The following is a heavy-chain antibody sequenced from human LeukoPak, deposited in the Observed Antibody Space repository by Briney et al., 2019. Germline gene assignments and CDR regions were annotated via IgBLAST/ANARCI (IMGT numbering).Heavy chain of an antibody. CDR1: GFTFSSYG. CDR3: ASSDGSGRVFDY. D-gene: IGHD3-10*01. Sequence: GGSLRLSCAASGFTFSSYGMHWVRQAPGKGLEWVAVIWYDGSNKYYADSVKGRFTISRDNSKNTLYLQMNSLRAEDTAVYYCASSDGSGRVFDYWGQGTLVTVSS. V-gene: IGHV3-33*01. CDR2: IWYDGSNK. J-gene: IGHJ4*02.